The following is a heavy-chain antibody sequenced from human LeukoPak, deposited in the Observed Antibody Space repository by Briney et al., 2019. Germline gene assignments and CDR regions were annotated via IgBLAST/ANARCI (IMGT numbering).Heavy chain of an antibody. CDR2: ISAYNGIT. D-gene: IGHD5-24*01. V-gene: IGHV1-18*01. Sequence: GASVKVSCKASGYSFISFGISWVRQAPGQGLEWMGWISAYNGITSYAQKFQGRVTMTTEKSTSTAYMEVRSLRSDDTAVYYCARAGDAYNWPMGDAFDIWGQGTMVTVSS. CDR3: ARAGDAYNWPMGDAFDI. CDR1: GYSFISFG. J-gene: IGHJ3*02.